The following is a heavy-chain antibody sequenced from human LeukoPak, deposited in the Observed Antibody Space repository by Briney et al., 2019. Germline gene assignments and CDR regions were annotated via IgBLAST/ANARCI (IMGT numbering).Heavy chain of an antibody. D-gene: IGHD3-3*01. CDR3: ARDARYYDFWSGYYKAPYYFDY. CDR2: IYTSGST. V-gene: IGHV4-4*07. J-gene: IGHJ4*02. CDR1: GGSLSSYY. Sequence: PSETLSLTCTVSGGSLSSYYWSWIRQPAGKGLEWIERIYTSGSTNYNPSLTSRVTISVDTSKNQFSLKLSSLTAADTAVYYCARDARYYDFWSGYYKAPYYFDYWGQGTLVTASS.